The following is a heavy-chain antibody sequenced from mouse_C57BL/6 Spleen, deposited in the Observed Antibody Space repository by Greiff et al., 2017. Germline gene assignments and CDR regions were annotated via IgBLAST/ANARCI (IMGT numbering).Heavy chain of an antibody. Sequence: QVQLQQPGAELVKPGASVKLSCKASGYTFTSYWMQWVKQRPGQGLEWIGEIDPSDSYTNYNQKFKGKATLTVDTSSSTAYMQLSSLTSEDSAVYYCAVYYGNYWYFDVWGTGTTVTVSS. D-gene: IGHD2-1*01. J-gene: IGHJ1*03. CDR2: IDPSDSYT. V-gene: IGHV1-50*01. CDR3: AVYYGNYWYFDV. CDR1: GYTFTSYW.